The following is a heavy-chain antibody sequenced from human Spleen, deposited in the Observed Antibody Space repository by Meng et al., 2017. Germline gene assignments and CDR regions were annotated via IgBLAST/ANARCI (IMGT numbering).Heavy chain of an antibody. CDR2: INPNSGGT. D-gene: IGHD3-10*01. CDR3: ARTLYYYGSGSYTNYFDY. Sequence: ASVKVSCKASGYTFTGYYMHWVRQAPGQGLEWMGRINPNSGGTNYAQKFQGRVTMTRDTSISTAYMELSRLRSDDTAVYYCARTLYYYGSGSYTNYFDYWGQGTLVTVSS. V-gene: IGHV1-2*06. J-gene: IGHJ4*02. CDR1: GYTFTGYY.